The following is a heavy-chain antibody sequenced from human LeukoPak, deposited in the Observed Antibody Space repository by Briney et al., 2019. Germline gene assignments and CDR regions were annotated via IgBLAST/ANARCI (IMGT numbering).Heavy chain of an antibody. V-gene: IGHV1-69*13. CDR2: IIPIFGTA. CDR1: GGTFSSYA. J-gene: IGHJ5*02. D-gene: IGHD6-13*01. CDR3: ARVAAAGKTTNWFDP. Sequence: SVTVSCKASGGTFSSYAISWVRPAPGQGLEWMGGIIPIFGTANYAQKFQGRVTITADESTSTAYMELSSRRPEDTAVYYCARVAAAGKTTNWFDPWGQGTLVTVSS.